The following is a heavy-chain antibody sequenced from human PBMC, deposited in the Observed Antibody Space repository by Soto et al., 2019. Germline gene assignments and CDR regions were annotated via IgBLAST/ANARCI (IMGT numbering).Heavy chain of an antibody. CDR2: INHSGST. CDR3: ARSRAWFGELLFFDY. D-gene: IGHD3-10*01. V-gene: IGHV4-34*01. CDR1: GGSFSGYY. Sequence: QVQLQQWGAGLLKTSETLSLTCAVYGGSFSGYYWSWIRQPPGKGLEWIGEINHSGSTNYNPSLKSRVTISVDTSKNQLSLKLSSVTAADTAVYYCARSRAWFGELLFFDYWGQGTLVTVSS. J-gene: IGHJ4*02.